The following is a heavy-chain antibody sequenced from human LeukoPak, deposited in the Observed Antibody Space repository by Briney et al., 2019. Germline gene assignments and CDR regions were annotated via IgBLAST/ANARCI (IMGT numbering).Heavy chain of an antibody. CDR3: ATYINWVAGDV. Sequence: PGGSLRLSCAASGFTFSSYAMSWVRQAPGKGLEWVSAISGSGGSTCYADSVKGRFTISRDNAKGSVYLQMNSLRAEDTAIYHCATYINWVAGDVWGQGTTVIVSS. V-gene: IGHV3-23*01. J-gene: IGHJ6*02. CDR2: ISGSGGST. CDR1: GFTFSSYA. D-gene: IGHD1-1*01.